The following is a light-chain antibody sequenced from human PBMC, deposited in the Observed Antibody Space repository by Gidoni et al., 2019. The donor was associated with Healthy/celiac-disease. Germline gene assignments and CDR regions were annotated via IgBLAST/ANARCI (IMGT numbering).Light chain of an antibody. CDR3: QQYNNWPPIPSPYT. Sequence: EIVMTQSPATLSVSPGERATLSCRASQSVSSNLAWYQQKPGQAPRLLIYGASTRATGIPARFSGSGSGTEFTLTISSLQSEDFAVYYCQQYNNWPPIPSPYTFGQGTKLEIK. V-gene: IGKV3-15*01. J-gene: IGKJ2*01. CDR2: GAS. CDR1: QSVSSN.